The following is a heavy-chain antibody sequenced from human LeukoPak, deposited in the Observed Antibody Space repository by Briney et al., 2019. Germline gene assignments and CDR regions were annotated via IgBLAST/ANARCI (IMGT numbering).Heavy chain of an antibody. Sequence: PGGSLRLSCETSGFTFSNYGMHWVRQAPGKGLEGVAFLRYDGSTKYYADSVKGRFTISRDNSKNTLYLQMNSLRAEDTAVYYCARVRGAAAGTRARRYYYYMDVWGKGTTVTVSS. CDR3: ARVRGAAAGTRARRYYYYMDV. J-gene: IGHJ6*03. CDR1: GFTFSNYG. CDR2: LRYDGSTK. V-gene: IGHV3-30*02. D-gene: IGHD6-13*01.